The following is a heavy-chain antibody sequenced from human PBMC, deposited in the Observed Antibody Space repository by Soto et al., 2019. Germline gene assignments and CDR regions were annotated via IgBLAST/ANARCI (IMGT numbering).Heavy chain of an antibody. V-gene: IGHV1-18*04. CDR1: GYTFTSYG. CDR3: ARDGGDYSTGYYYGMDV. CDR2: ISAYNGNT. J-gene: IGHJ6*02. D-gene: IGHD4-4*01. Sequence: ASVKVSCKXSGYTFTSYGISWVRQAPGQGLEWMGWISAYNGNTNYAQKLQGRVTMATDTSTSTAYMELRSLRSDDTAVYYCARDGGDYSTGYYYGMDVWGQGTTVTVSS.